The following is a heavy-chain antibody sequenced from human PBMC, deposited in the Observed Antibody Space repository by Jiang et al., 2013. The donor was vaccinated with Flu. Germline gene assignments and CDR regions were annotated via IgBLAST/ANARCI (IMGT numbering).Heavy chain of an antibody. J-gene: IGHJ6*04. Sequence: GAEVKKPGASMKVSCKASGYTXTSYDINWVRQATGQGLEWMGWMNPNSGNTNYAQKLQGRVTMTTDTSTSTAYMELRSLRSDDTAVYYCARGYCTNGVCPLGLYGMDVWGKGTTVTVSS. CDR1: GYTXTSYD. V-gene: IGHV1-18*01. D-gene: IGHD2-8*01. CDR3: ARGYCTNGVCPLGLYGMDV. CDR2: MNPNSGNT.